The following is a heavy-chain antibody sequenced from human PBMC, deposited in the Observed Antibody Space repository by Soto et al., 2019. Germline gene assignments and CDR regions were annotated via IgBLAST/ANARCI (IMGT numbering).Heavy chain of an antibody. V-gene: IGHV3-30-3*01. D-gene: IGHD4-17*01. Sequence: QVQLVESGGGVVQPGRSLRLSCAASGFTFSSYAMHWVRQAPGKGLEWVAIISYDGGNKDYADSVKGRFTISRDNSKNTLYLQMNSLRAEDTAVYYCAKGATVTTYYDYWGQGTLVTVSS. CDR3: AKGATVTTYYDY. CDR2: ISYDGGNK. CDR1: GFTFSSYA. J-gene: IGHJ4*02.